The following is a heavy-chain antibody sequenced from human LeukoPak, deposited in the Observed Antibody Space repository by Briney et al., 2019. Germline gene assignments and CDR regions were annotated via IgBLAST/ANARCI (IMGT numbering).Heavy chain of an antibody. CDR2: INHSGST. J-gene: IGHJ4*02. D-gene: IGHD6-13*01. CDR1: GGSFSGYY. CDR3: ARTRYSSSWWYFDY. V-gene: IGHV4-34*01. Sequence: SETLSLTCAVYGGSFSGYYWSWIRQPPGKGLEWIGEINHSGSTNYNPSLKSRVTISVDTSKNQFSLKLSSVTAADTAVYYCARTRYSSSWWYFDYWGQGTLVTVSS.